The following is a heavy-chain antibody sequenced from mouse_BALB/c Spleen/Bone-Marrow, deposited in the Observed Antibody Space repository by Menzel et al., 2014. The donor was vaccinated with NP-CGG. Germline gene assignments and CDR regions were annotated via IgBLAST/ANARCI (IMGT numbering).Heavy chain of an antibody. CDR2: IDPANGNT. CDR1: GFNIKDTY. V-gene: IGHV14-3*02. D-gene: IGHD1-1*01. J-gene: IGHJ3*01. CDR3: AKYYYGNSLLAY. Sequence: VLLQQSGAELVKPGASVKLSCTASGFNIKDTYMHWVKQRLEQGLEWIGRIDPANGNTKYDPKFQGKATITADTSSNTAYLQLSSLTSEDTAVYYCAKYYYGNSLLAYWGQATLLTDSA.